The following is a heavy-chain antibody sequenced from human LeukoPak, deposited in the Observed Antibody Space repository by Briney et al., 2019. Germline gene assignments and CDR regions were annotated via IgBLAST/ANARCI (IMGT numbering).Heavy chain of an antibody. D-gene: IGHD3-9*01. CDR3: AKDTDIYYYYYDMDV. Sequence: GGSLRLSCAASGFTFSSYAMNWVRQAPGKGLEWVSGIRGSGDRTYYADSVKGRFTISRDNSKNTLYLQMNSLRAEDTAVYFCAKDTDIYYYYYDMDVWGQGTTVTVSS. V-gene: IGHV3-23*01. CDR1: GFTFSSYA. CDR2: IRGSGDRT. J-gene: IGHJ6*02.